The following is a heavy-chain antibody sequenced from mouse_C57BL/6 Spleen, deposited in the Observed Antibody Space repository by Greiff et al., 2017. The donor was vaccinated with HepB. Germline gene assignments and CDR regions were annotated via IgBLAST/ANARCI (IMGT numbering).Heavy chain of an antibody. Sequence: QVQLQQPGAELVRPGSSVKLSCKASGYTFTSYWMHWVKQRPIQGLEWIGNIDPSDSETHYNQKFKDKATLTVDKSSSTAYMQLSSLTSEDSAVYYCARRNPYYYGSSQYYYAMDYWGQGTSVTVSS. CDR1: GYTFTSYW. CDR2: IDPSDSET. CDR3: ARRNPYYYGSSQYYYAMDY. V-gene: IGHV1-52*01. J-gene: IGHJ4*01. D-gene: IGHD1-1*01.